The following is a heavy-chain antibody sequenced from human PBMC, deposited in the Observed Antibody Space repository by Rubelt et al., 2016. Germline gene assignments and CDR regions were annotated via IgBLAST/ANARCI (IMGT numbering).Heavy chain of an antibody. D-gene: IGHD5-24*01. J-gene: IGHJ5*02. CDR3: ARQRVEMATIDWFDP. Sequence: QVQLQQWGAGLLKPSETLSLTCAVYGGSFSGYYWSWIRQPPGKGLEWIGEINHSGSTNSHPSLKGRVTISVDTSKNQFSLKLSSVTAAETAVYYCARQRVEMATIDWFDPWGQGTLVTVSS. CDR1: GGSFSGYY. CDR2: INHSGST. V-gene: IGHV4-34*01.